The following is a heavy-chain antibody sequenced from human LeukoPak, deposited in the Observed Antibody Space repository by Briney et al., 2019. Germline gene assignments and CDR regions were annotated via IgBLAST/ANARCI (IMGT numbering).Heavy chain of an antibody. Sequence: GGSLRLSCAASEFTFTSYAMHWVRQAPGKGLDWVGLISYDGNNQYYADSVKGRFTISRDNSKNTLYLQMNNLRAEDTAVYYCARATFDSSGPAFDPWGQGTLVTVSS. J-gene: IGHJ5*02. CDR2: ISYDGNNQ. D-gene: IGHD3-22*01. V-gene: IGHV3-30*14. CDR3: ARATFDSSGPAFDP. CDR1: EFTFTSYA.